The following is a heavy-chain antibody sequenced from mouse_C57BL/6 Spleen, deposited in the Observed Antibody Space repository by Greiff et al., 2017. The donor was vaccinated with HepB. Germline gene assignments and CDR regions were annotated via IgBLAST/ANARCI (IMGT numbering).Heavy chain of an antibody. D-gene: IGHD1-1*01. CDR1: GFTFSSYA. CDR3: TREGYYGSSLHYYAMDY. Sequence: EVQGVESGEGLVKPGGSLKLSCAASGFTFSSYAMSWVRQTPEKRLEWVAYISSGGDYIYYADTVKGRCTISRANARKTLYLQMSSLKSEETAMYYCTREGYYGSSLHYYAMDYWGQGTSVTVSS. J-gene: IGHJ4*01. CDR2: ISSGGDYI. V-gene: IGHV5-9-1*02.